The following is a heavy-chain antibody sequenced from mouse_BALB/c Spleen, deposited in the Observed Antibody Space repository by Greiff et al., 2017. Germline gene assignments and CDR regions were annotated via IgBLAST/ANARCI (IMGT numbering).Heavy chain of an antibody. CDR1: GFTFSSYT. V-gene: IGHV5-6-4*01. J-gene: IGHJ3*01. D-gene: IGHD2-4*01. CDR2: ISSGGSYT. CDR3: TRDQGAYDYDGGFAY. Sequence: EVKLVESGGGLVKPGGSLKLSCAASGFTFSSYTMSWVRQTPEKRLEWVATISSGGSYTYYPDSVKGRFTISRDNAKNTLYLQMSSLKSEDTAMYYCTRDQGAYDYDGGFAYWGQGTLVTVSA.